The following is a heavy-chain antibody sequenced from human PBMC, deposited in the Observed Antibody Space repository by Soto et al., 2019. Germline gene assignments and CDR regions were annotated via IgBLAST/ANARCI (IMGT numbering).Heavy chain of an antibody. D-gene: IGHD4-17*01. CDR3: ARSDYGDYRRFDY. V-gene: IGHV1-69*06. J-gene: IGHJ4*02. CDR1: GGTFSSYA. CDR2: IIPIFGTA. Sequence: ASVKVSCKASGGTFSSYAISWVRQAPGQGLEWMGGIIPIFGTANYAQKFQGRVTITADKSTSTAYMELSSLRSEDTAVYYCARSDYGDYRRFDYWGQGTLVTVSS.